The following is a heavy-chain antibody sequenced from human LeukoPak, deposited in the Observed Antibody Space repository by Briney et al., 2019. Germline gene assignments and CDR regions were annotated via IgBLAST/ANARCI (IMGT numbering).Heavy chain of an antibody. V-gene: IGHV1-69*05. CDR2: IIPIFGTA. Sequence: SVKVSCKASGGTFISYAISWVRQAPGQGLEWMGGIIPIFGTANNAQKFQGRGTITTDESTSTAYMEPSILRSEDPALYYCARGPHHHFLSCPPHYYYMDVWGKGTTVTVSS. CDR1: GGTFISYA. D-gene: IGHD3-3*02. J-gene: IGHJ6*03. CDR3: ARGPHHHFLSCPPHYYYMDV.